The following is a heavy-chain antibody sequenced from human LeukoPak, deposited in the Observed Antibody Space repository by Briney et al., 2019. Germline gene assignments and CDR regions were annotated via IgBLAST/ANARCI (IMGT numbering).Heavy chain of an antibody. CDR2: IKTDGRST. Sequence: GSLRLSCAASGFTFSSYWMHWVRQAPGKGPVWVSLIKTDGRSTSYADSVKGRFTISRDNAKNSLYLQMNSLRAEGTAVYYCAGGGSGWISDYWGQGTLVTVSS. D-gene: IGHD6-19*01. CDR1: GFTFSSYW. CDR3: AGGGSGWISDY. J-gene: IGHJ4*02. V-gene: IGHV3-74*01.